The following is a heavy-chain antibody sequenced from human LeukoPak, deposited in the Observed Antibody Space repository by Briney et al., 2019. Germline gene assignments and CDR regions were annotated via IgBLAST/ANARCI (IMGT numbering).Heavy chain of an antibody. Sequence: SVKVSCKASGGTFSSYAISWVRQAPGQGLEWMGGIIPIFGTANYAQKFQGRVTITTDESTSTAYMELSSLRSEDTAVYYCARGGGNWNYLMVFDYWGQGTLVTVSS. CDR2: IIPIFGTA. CDR3: ARGGGNWNYLMVFDY. V-gene: IGHV1-69*05. D-gene: IGHD1-7*01. CDR1: GGTFSSYA. J-gene: IGHJ4*02.